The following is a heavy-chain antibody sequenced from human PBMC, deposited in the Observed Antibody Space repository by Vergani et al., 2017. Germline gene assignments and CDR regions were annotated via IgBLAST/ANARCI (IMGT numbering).Heavy chain of an antibody. CDR3: ARDRVNDFWIGYYYRDDYGMDV. CDR1: GGTFSSYA. Sequence: QVQLVQSGAEVKKPGSSVKVSCKASGGTFSSYAISWVRQAPGQGLEWMGGIIPIFGTANYAQKFQGRVTLTADKSTSTAYMELSSLRSEDTAVYYCARDRVNDFWIGYYYRDDYGMDVWGQGTTVTVSS. V-gene: IGHV1-69*06. D-gene: IGHD3-3*01. J-gene: IGHJ6*02. CDR2: IIPIFGTA.